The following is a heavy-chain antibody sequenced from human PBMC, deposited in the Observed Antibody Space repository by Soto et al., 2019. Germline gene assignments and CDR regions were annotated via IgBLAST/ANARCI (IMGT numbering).Heavy chain of an antibody. J-gene: IGHJ6*02. D-gene: IGHD6-13*01. CDR3: ARLLAAAGTVYYYGMDV. CDR2: ISSSSSYI. CDR1: GFTFSSYS. V-gene: IGHV3-21*01. Sequence: EVQLVESGGGLVKPGGSLRLSCAASGFTFSSYSMNWVRQAPGKGLEWVSSISSSSSYIYYADSVKGRFTISRDNAKNSLYLQMNSLGAEDTAVYYCARLLAAAGTVYYYGMDVWGQGTTVTVSS.